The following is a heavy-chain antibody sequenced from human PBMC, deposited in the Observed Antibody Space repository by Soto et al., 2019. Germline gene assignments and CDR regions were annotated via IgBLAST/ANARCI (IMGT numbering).Heavy chain of an antibody. D-gene: IGHD6-13*01. V-gene: IGHV3-23*01. Sequence: GSLRLSCTASGLTFSSYTMNWVRQAPGKGLECVSSISGSGGNTYYADSVKGRFTISRDNSKNTLFLQMNSLRVDDTAVYYCAKRGVYKPDYWGQGTLVTVSS. CDR1: GLTFSSYT. CDR3: AKRGVYKPDY. CDR2: ISGSGGNT. J-gene: IGHJ4*02.